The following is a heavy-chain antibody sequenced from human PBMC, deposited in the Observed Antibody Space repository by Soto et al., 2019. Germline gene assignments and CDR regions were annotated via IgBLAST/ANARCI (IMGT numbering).Heavy chain of an antibody. CDR1: GFTFSSYG. CDR2: ISYDGSNK. J-gene: IGHJ6*02. Sequence: QVQLVESGGGVVQPGRSLRLSCAASGFTFSSYGMHWVRQAPGKGLEWVAVISYDGSNKYYADSVKGRFTISRDNSKNTLYLQMNSLRAEDTAVYYCAKDLRKLEGSYYYYGMDVWGQGTTVTVSS. D-gene: IGHD3-3*01. CDR3: AKDLRKLEGSYYYYGMDV. V-gene: IGHV3-30*18.